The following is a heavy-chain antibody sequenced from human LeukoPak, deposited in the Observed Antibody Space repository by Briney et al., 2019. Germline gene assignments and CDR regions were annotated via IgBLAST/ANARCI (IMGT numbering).Heavy chain of an antibody. CDR3: TRSPSLGGSYWGFDY. CDR2: LSPDGSSS. J-gene: IGHJ4*02. Sequence: GGSLRLVWAASGFSCVTYWWKWVRQAQGKGLVWVSRLSPDGSSSIYADSVKGRFTVSRDNAKNTLYLQMNSLRADDTAVYYCTRSPSLGGSYWGFDYWGQGTLLTVSS. CDR1: GFSCVTYW. V-gene: IGHV3-74*01. D-gene: IGHD1-26*01.